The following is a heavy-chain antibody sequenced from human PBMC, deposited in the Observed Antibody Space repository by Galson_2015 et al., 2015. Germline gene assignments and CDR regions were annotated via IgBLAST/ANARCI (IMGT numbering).Heavy chain of an antibody. Sequence: SVKVSCKASGFTFTSSAVQWVRQARGQRLEWIGWIVVGSGNTNYAQKFQERVTITRDMSTSTAYMELSSLRSEDTAVYYCATAEIPQYYYYYYYMDVWGKGTTVTVSS. CDR3: ATAEIPQYYYYYYYMDV. CDR2: IVVGSGNT. J-gene: IGHJ6*03. CDR1: GFTFTSSA. V-gene: IGHV1-58*01. D-gene: IGHD1-14*01.